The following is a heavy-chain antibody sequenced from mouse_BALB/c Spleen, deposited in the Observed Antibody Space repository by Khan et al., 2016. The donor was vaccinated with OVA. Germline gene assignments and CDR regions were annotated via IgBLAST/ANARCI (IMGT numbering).Heavy chain of an antibody. CDR3: ARRGLRWDFDY. J-gene: IGHJ2*01. V-gene: IGHV1-7*01. D-gene: IGHD1-1*01. CDR1: GYTFINYW. CDR2: INPSTGYT. Sequence: QVQLQQSGAELAKPGASVKMSCKASGYTFINYWILWVKQRPGQGLEWIGSINPSTGYTEYNQNFKDQSTLTADKSSSTAYLQLSSLTSEDSAVYYFARRGLRWDFDYWGQGTPVTVSA.